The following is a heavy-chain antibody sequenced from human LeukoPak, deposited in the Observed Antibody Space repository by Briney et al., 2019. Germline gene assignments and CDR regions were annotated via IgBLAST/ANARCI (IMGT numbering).Heavy chain of an antibody. CDR2: IIPILGIA. D-gene: IGHD3-22*01. CDR1: GGTFSSYA. J-gene: IGHJ4*02. Sequence: GASVKVSCKASGGTFSSYAISWVRQAPGQGLEWMGRIIPILGIANYAQKFQGRVTITADKSTSTAYMELSSLRSEDTAVYYCARVYSDSSGYYYFDYWGQGTLVTVSS. CDR3: ARVYSDSSGYYYFDY. V-gene: IGHV1-69*04.